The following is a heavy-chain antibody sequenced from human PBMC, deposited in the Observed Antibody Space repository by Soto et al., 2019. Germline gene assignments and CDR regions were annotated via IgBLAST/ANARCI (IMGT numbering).Heavy chain of an antibody. D-gene: IGHD2-21*01. CDR1: GFTFINYA. J-gene: IGHJ2*01. Sequence: EVQLLESGGDSVQPGGSVRLSCADSGFTFINYAMNWVRQAPGKGLEWVSTISGGGDATFFADSVRGRFTFSRDNSKNTVTLQMNSLGVDDTVVYYCARKVVGSTSRPDYWYFDLWGRGTLVTVSS. CDR3: ARKVVGSTSRPDYWYFDL. V-gene: IGHV3-23*01. CDR2: ISGGGDAT.